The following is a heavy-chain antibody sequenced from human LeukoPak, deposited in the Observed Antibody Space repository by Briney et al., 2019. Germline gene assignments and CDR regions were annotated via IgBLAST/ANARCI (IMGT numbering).Heavy chain of an antibody. CDR2: INDSGTT. V-gene: IGHV4-34*01. CDR3: ARVWDSSGYYVSFDY. Sequence: SETLSLTCAVYGGSFSGHYWSWIRQPPGKGLEWIGEINDSGTTNYNPSLKSRITISIDMSKNQFSLKLSSVTAADTAVYYCARVWDSSGYYVSFDYWGQGTLVTVSS. CDR1: GGSFSGHY. J-gene: IGHJ4*02. D-gene: IGHD3-22*01.